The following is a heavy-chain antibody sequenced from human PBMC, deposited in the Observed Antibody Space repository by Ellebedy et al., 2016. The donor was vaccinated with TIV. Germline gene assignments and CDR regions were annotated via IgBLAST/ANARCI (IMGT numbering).Heavy chain of an antibody. J-gene: IGHJ4*02. D-gene: IGHD5-24*01. CDR1: GFTFDDHT. V-gene: IGHV3-43*01. Sequence: GGSLRLSCAASGFTFDDHTMHWVRQAPGKGLEWVSLISSDGGRTYYADSVKGRFAISRDNSKNSLYLQMNSLRTEDTALYYCAARDGHKSYDYWGQGTLVTVSS. CDR2: ISSDGGRT. CDR3: AARDGHKSYDY.